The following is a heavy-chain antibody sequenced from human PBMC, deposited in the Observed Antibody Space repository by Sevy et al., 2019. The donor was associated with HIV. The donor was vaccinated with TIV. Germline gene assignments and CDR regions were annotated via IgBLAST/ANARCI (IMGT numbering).Heavy chain of an antibody. CDR2: ISAYNGNT. V-gene: IGHV1-18*01. D-gene: IGHD5-18*01. Sequence: ASVKVSCKASGYTFTSYGISWVRQAPGQGLEWMGWISAYNGNTNYAQKLQGRVTMTTDTSTSTAYMELRSLTSDDTAVYYCARDTAMVTVPYYFDYWGQGTLVTVSS. J-gene: IGHJ4*02. CDR3: ARDTAMVTVPYYFDY. CDR1: GYTFTSYG.